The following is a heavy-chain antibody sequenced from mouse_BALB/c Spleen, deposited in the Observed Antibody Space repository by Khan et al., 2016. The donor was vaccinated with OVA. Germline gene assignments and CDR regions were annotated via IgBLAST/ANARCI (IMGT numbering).Heavy chain of an antibody. V-gene: IGHV1-7*01. CDR1: GYTFINYC. CDR3: ARRGLRWDFDY. J-gene: IGHJ2*01. CDR2: INPSTGYT. D-gene: IGHD1-1*01. Sequence: QVQLQQPGAELAKPGASVKMSCKASGYTFINYCILWVKQRPGQGLEWIGYINPSTGYTEYNQNFKDKATLTADKSSSTAYMQLSSLTSEDSAVYYCARRGLRWDFDYWGQGTTLTVSS.